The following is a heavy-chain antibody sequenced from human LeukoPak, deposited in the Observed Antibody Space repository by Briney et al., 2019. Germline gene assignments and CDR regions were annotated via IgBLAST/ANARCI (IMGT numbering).Heavy chain of an antibody. CDR1: GFTFSSYA. D-gene: IGHD1-26*01. CDR3: AKAELILNYYRYFGMDV. V-gene: IGHV3-23*01. Sequence: GGSLRLSCAASGFTFSSYAMSWVRQAPGKGLEWVSGISGSGGTYYADSVKGRFTISRDNSKNTLYLQMNSLGAEDTAVYFCAKAELILNYYRYFGMDVWGQGTTVTVSS. J-gene: IGHJ6*02. CDR2: ISGSGGT.